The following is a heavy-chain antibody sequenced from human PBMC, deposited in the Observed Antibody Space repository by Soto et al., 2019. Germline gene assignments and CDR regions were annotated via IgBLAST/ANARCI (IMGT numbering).Heavy chain of an antibody. CDR3: AKDLLTTLTTGVDY. D-gene: IGHD4-17*01. CDR2: ISGYGSST. J-gene: IGHJ4*02. V-gene: IGHV3-23*01. CDR1: GVTFSSYA. Sequence: PGGSLRLSCAASGVTFSSYAMSWVRQAPGEGLEWVSAISGYGSSTYYTDSVKGRFTISRDNSKNTLSLQMNSLRAEDTAVYYCAKDLLTTLTTGVDYWGQGTLVTVSS.